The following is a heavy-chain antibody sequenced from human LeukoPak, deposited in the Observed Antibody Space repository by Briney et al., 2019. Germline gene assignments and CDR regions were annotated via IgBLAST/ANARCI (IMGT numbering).Heavy chain of an antibody. D-gene: IGHD6-6*01. CDR3: ARGSISVDY. CDR1: GGSISSSSYY. J-gene: IGHJ4*02. V-gene: IGHV4-39*07. Sequence: SETLSLTCTVSGGSISSSSYYWGWIRQPPGKGLEWIGSIYYSGSTYYNPSLKSRVTISVDTSKNQFSLKLSSVTAADTAVYYCARGSISVDYWGQGTLVTVSS. CDR2: IYYSGST.